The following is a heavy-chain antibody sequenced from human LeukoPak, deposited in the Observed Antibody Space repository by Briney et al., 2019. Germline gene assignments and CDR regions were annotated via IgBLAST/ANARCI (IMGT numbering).Heavy chain of an antibody. J-gene: IGHJ6*02. Sequence: GGSLRLSCAASGFTFSRYWMHWVRQAPGKGLVWVSHINSDGSSTSYADSVKGRFTIYRDNAKNSLYLQMNSMRAEDTAVYYCAREVVWFGELPPYYYYYGMDVWGQGTTVTVSS. V-gene: IGHV3-74*01. CDR2: INSDGSST. CDR3: AREVVWFGELPPYYYYYGMDV. D-gene: IGHD3-10*01. CDR1: GFTFSRYW.